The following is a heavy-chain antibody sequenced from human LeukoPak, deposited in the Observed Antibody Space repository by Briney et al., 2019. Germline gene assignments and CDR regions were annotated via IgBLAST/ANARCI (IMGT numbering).Heavy chain of an antibody. CDR1: GFTFSSYA. V-gene: IGHV3-23*01. J-gene: IGHJ4*02. Sequence: HTGGSLRLSCAASGFTFSSYAMSWVRQAPGKGLEWVSAISGSGGSTYYADSVKGRFTISRDNSKNTLYPQMNSLRAEDTAVYYCAKDRGGYPDYWGQGTLVTVSS. CDR2: ISGSGGST. D-gene: IGHD5-18*01. CDR3: AKDRGGYPDY.